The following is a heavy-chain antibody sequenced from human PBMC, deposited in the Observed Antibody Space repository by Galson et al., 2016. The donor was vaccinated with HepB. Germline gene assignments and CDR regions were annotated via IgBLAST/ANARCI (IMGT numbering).Heavy chain of an antibody. CDR3: ARLPWSVVDAASFDY. CDR1: GDSISSSNYY. CDR2: IYYSGNT. Sequence: SETLSLTCTVSGDSISSSNYYWGWIRQPPGKGLEWIGSIYYSGNTYYNPSLKSRVTISVDTSKNQFSLKLSSVTAADTAVYYCARLPWSVVDAASFDYWGQGILVTVSS. J-gene: IGHJ4*02. D-gene: IGHD2-15*01. V-gene: IGHV4-39*01.